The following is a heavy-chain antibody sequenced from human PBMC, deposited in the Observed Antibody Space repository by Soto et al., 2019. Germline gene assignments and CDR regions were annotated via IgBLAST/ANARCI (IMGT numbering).Heavy chain of an antibody. CDR1: GGTFSSYA. D-gene: IGHD1-1*01. Sequence: QVQLXXXXAEVKKPGSSVKVSCKASGGTFSSYAISWVRQAPGQGLEWMGGIIPIFGTANYAQKFQGRVTITADESTSTAYMELSSLRSEDTAVYSCARDLSRQLEPRSDYWGQGTLVTVSS. J-gene: IGHJ4*02. V-gene: IGHV1-69*12. CDR3: ARDLSRQLEPRSDY. CDR2: IIPIFGTA.